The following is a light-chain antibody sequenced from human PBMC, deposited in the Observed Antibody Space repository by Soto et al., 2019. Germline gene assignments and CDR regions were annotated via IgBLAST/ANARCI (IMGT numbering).Light chain of an antibody. V-gene: IGLV2-14*01. J-gene: IGLJ1*01. CDR3: SSYTISNTYV. Sequence: SALTQPASVSRSPGQSITISCTRTSSDVGGYNSVSWYQQHPGKAPKLMIFEVSNRPSEVSNRFSGSKSGNTASLTISGLQAQDAADYYCSSYTISNTYVFGTGTKVTVL. CDR2: EVS. CDR1: SSDVGGYNS.